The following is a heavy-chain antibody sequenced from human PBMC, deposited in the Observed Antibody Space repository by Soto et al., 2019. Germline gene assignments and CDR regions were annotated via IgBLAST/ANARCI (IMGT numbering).Heavy chain of an antibody. D-gene: IGHD5-12*01. CDR2: ISPYTGDT. Sequence: QVQLVQSGDEMKKPGASVRVSCKASGYIFVNYGIAWVRQAPGQGLEWMGWISPYTGDTHSASKVQGRLTMTTDTSTSTTYMDRGSLTSDDTAVYYCAMVDNDVTPTPQDVWGQGTTVTVSS. CDR1: GYIFVNYG. V-gene: IGHV1-18*01. J-gene: IGHJ6*02. CDR3: AMVDNDVTPTPQDV.